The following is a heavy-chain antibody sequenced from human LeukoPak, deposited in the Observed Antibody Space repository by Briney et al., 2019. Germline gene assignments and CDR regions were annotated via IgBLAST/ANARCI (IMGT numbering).Heavy chain of an antibody. D-gene: IGHD6-19*01. CDR1: GYTFTNYG. J-gene: IGHJ4*02. CDR2: ISTYSGTP. CDR3: ARGKTIRVADPFDY. V-gene: IGHV1-18*01. Sequence: GASVKVSCKASGYTFTNYGISWVRQAPGQGLEWMGWISTYSGTPNYAQKLQGRVTMTTDTPTNTAYMDLRSLRSDDTAVYYCARGKTIRVADPFDYWGQGTLVTVSS.